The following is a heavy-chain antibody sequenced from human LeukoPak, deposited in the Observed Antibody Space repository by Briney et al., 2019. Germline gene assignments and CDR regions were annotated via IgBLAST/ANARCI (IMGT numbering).Heavy chain of an antibody. CDR2: MNPNSGNT. Sequence: GASVKVSCKASGYTFTSYDINLVRQATGQWHEWMGWMNPNSGNTGYAQKFQGRVTMTRNSFISTAYMELSSLRSEDTAVYYCARGLASSGYYSSWFDPWGQGTLVTVSS. D-gene: IGHD3-22*01. CDR3: ARGLASSGYYSSWFDP. CDR1: GYTFTSYD. J-gene: IGHJ5*02. V-gene: IGHV1-8*01.